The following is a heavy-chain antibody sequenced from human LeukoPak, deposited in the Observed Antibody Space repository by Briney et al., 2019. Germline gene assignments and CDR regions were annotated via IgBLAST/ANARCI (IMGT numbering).Heavy chain of an antibody. Sequence: SETLSLTCTVSGGSISSGGYYWSWIRQHPGKSLEWIGYTYYSGSTYYNPSLKSRVTISVDTSKNQFSLKLSSVTAADTAVYYCARAPDRYYDSSGYYRAGGVFDYWGQGTLVTVSS. J-gene: IGHJ4*02. V-gene: IGHV4-31*03. CDR2: TYYSGST. CDR1: GGSISSGGYY. CDR3: ARAPDRYYDSSGYYRAGGVFDY. D-gene: IGHD3-22*01.